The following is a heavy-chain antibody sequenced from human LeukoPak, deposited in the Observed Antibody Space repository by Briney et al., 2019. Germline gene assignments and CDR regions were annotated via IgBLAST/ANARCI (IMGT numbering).Heavy chain of an antibody. CDR3: ARVGFTNSWSNFDY. D-gene: IGHD6-13*01. V-gene: IGHV1-2*06. CDR1: GYTFAAYF. J-gene: IGHJ4*02. Sequence: ASVKVSCKASGYTFAAYFIHWVRQAPGQGPEWMGRINPNGGDTNYAQKFQGRVTMTGDTSISTAYMELSSLRSDDTAMYYCARVGFTNSWSNFDYWGQGTLVTVSS. CDR2: INPNGGDT.